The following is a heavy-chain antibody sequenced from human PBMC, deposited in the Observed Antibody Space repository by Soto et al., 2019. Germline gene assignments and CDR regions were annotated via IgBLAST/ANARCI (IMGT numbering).Heavy chain of an antibody. CDR3: AKDATVTTFYYYYGMDV. CDR2: ISGSGGST. CDR1: GFTFSSYA. Sequence: GGSLRLSCAASGFTFSSYAMSWVRQAPGKGLEWVSAISGSGGSTYYADSVKGRFTISRDNSKNTLYLQMNSLRAEDTAVYYCAKDATVTTFYYYYGMDVWGQGTTVTVSS. V-gene: IGHV3-23*01. D-gene: IGHD4-17*01. J-gene: IGHJ6*02.